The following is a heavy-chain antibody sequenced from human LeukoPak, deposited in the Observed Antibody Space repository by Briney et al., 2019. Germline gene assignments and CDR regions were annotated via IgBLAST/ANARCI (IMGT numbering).Heavy chain of an antibody. Sequence: PGGSLRLSCAASGFTFRNYWMHWVRQPPAKGLEWVATIQPAGSEKYYLYSVTGRFSISRDNAKDSVYLQMNSLRAEDTAVYYCARGSMGARDYWGQGTLVTVSS. D-gene: IGHD1-26*01. CDR3: ARGSMGARDY. V-gene: IGHV3-7*05. CDR1: GFTFRNYW. J-gene: IGHJ4*02. CDR2: IQPAGSEK.